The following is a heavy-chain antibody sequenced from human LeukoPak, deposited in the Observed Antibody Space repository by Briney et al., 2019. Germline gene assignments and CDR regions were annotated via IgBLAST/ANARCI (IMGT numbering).Heavy chain of an antibody. CDR2: ISGSGGST. J-gene: IGHJ4*02. V-gene: IGHV3-23*01. CDR3: AKAGGVWSGYIDY. D-gene: IGHD6-19*01. Sequence: GGSLRLSCAASGFTFSSYAMSWVRQAPGKGLEWVSAISGSGGSTYYADSVKGRFTISRDNSKNTLCLQMNSLRAEDTAVYYCAKAGGVWSGYIDYWGQGTLVTVSS. CDR1: GFTFSSYA.